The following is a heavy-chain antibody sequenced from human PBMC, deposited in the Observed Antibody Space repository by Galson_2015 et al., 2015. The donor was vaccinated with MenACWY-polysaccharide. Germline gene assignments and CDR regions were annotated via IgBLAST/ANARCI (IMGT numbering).Heavy chain of an antibody. CDR1: GFTFRSHG. V-gene: IGHV3-33*01. CDR3: ARDRDWSTLGYMDV. Sequence: SLRLSCAASGFTFRSHGMHWVRQAPGKGLEWVAVVWYDGSHQECSDSVRGRFTVSKDNSKNTLYLQMNSLRAEDTAVYYCARDRDWSTLGYMDVWGTGTTVTVSS. J-gene: IGHJ6*03. D-gene: IGHD3-9*01. CDR2: VWYDGSHQ.